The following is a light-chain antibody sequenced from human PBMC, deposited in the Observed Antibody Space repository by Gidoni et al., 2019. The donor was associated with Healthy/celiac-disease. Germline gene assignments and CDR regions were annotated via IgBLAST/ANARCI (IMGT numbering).Light chain of an antibody. J-gene: IGLJ1*01. CDR1: ALQKQY. V-gene: IGLV3-25*02. Sequence: SSELTQPPSVSVSPGQTARITCSGDALQKQYAYWYQQKPGQAPVLVIYKDSERPSGIPERLSGYSSGTTGTLTSSGVQAEDEADYYCKSADRSGTYVFGTGTKVTVL. CDR3: KSADRSGTYV. CDR2: KDS.